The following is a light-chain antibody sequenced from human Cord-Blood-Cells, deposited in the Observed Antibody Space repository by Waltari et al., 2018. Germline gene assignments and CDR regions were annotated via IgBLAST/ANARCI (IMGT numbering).Light chain of an antibody. V-gene: IGKV3-15*01. J-gene: IGKJ3*01. Sequence: EIVMTQSPATLSVSPGDRATLSCRASQSVSSNLAWYQQKPGQAPRLLIYGASTRATGSPARFSGSGSGTEFTLTISSLQSEDFAVYYCQKYKNWPTFTFGPGTKVDI. CDR2: GAS. CDR3: QKYKNWPTFT. CDR1: QSVSSN.